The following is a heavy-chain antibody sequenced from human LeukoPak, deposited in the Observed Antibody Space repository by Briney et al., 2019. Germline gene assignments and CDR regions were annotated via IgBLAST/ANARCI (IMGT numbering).Heavy chain of an antibody. CDR2: ITSDGSGT. J-gene: IGHJ4*02. Sequence: GGSLRLSCAASGFTFSGSWMHWVRQAPGKGLVWVSRITSDGSGTMYADSVNGRFTISRDNAKNTLYLQMNSLRVEDTAVYYCARDLYHGSGSYYNGVDYWGQGTLVTVSS. CDR3: ARDLYHGSGSYYNGVDY. V-gene: IGHV3-74*03. D-gene: IGHD3-10*01. CDR1: GFTFSGSW.